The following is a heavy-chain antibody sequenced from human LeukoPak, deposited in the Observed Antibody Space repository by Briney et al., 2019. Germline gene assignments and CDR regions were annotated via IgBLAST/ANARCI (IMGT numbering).Heavy chain of an antibody. CDR2: INPSGGST. V-gene: IGHV1-46*01. CDR1: GYTFTIYY. Sequence: ASVKVSFKSSGYTFTIYYMHWVRQAPGQGLEWMGIINPSGGSTSYAQKFQGRVTMTRDMSTSTVYMELSSLRSEDTAVYYCARDDHTRVFDYWGQGTLVTVSS. CDR3: ARDDHTRVFDY. D-gene: IGHD1-14*01. J-gene: IGHJ4*02.